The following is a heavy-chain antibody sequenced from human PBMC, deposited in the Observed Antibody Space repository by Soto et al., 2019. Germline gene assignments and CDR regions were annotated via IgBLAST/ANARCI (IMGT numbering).Heavy chain of an antibody. CDR1: GYSFTTYW. D-gene: IGHD3-22*01. Sequence: GESLKISCKGSGYSFTTYWIGWVRQMPGKGLEWMGIIYPGDSDTRYSPSFQGQVTISADKSISTAYLQWSSLKASDTAMYYCASSYDCSGPLEAFDIWGQGTMVTVSS. V-gene: IGHV5-51*01. J-gene: IGHJ3*02. CDR2: IYPGDSDT. CDR3: ASSYDCSGPLEAFDI.